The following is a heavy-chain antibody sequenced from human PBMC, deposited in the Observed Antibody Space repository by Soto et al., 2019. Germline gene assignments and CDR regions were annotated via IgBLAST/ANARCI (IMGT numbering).Heavy chain of an antibody. CDR1: GFTFISYA. CDR3: QKTESYTARVRAFDY. D-gene: IGHD3-10*01. CDR2: ISCSGGST. J-gene: IGHJ4*02. Sequence: EVHLLESGGGLVQPGGSLRLSCAASGFTFISYAMSWVRQAPCKGLEWVSAISCSGGSTYYADSVKVLFTISRDNSNNMLYLPMNRLRAEDTAVDYCQKTESYTARVRAFDYWGQGTLVTVSS. V-gene: IGHV3-23*01.